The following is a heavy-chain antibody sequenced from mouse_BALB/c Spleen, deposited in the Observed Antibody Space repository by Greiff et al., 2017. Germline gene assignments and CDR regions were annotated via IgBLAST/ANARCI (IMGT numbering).Heavy chain of an antibody. CDR2: ISTYYGNT. V-gene: IGHV1-67*01. D-gene: IGHD3-3*01. Sequence: VQVVESGPELVRPGVSVKISRKGSGYTFTDYAMHWVKPSHAKRLEWIGVISTYYGNTNYNQKFKGKATMTVDKSSSTAYMELARLTSEDSAIYYCARGTGDFDYWGQGTSVTVSS. CDR3: ARGTGDFDY. J-gene: IGHJ4*01. CDR1: GYTFTDYA.